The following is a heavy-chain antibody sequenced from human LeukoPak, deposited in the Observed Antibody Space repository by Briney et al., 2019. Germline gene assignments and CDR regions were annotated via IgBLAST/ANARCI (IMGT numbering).Heavy chain of an antibody. D-gene: IGHD3-10*01. Sequence: GGSLRLSCAASGFTFSSYGMHWVRQAPGKGLEWVAVIWYDGSNKYYADSVKGRFTISRDNSKNTLYLQMNSLRAEDTAVYYCAKVPYDNPYFDYWGQGTLVTVSS. J-gene: IGHJ4*02. V-gene: IGHV3-30*02. CDR1: GFTFSSYG. CDR2: IWYDGSNK. CDR3: AKVPYDNPYFDY.